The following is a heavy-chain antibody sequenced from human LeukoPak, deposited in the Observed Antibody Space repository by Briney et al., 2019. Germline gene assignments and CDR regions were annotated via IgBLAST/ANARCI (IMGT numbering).Heavy chain of an antibody. CDR2: NSAYSGNT. CDR3: ARARGYYDSSGYYQTSHFDY. D-gene: IGHD3-22*01. Sequence: ASVKVSCKASGYTFTSYGISRVRQAPGQGLEWMGWNSAYSGNTNYAQKFQGRVTMTTDTSTSTAYMELRSLRSDDTAVYYCARARGYYDSSGYYQTSHFDYWGQGTLVTVSS. V-gene: IGHV1-18*01. J-gene: IGHJ4*02. CDR1: GYTFTSYG.